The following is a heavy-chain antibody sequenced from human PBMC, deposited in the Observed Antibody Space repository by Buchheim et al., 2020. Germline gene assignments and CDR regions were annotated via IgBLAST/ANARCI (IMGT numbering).Heavy chain of an antibody. V-gene: IGHV4-39*01. CDR2: FYYSGST. Sequence: QLQLQESGPGLVKPSETLSLTCTVSGGSITSSSYYWGWIRQPPGKGLEWSGSFYYSGSTYYSPSLKSRVTISVDTSKNQFSLKLSSVIAADTAVYYCARAPRSDDFDWLSGFDYWGQGTL. J-gene: IGHJ4*02. CDR1: GGSITSSSYY. D-gene: IGHD3-9*01. CDR3: ARAPRSDDFDWLSGFDY.